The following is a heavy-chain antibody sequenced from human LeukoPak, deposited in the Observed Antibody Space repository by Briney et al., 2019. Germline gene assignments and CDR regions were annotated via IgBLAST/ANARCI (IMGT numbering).Heavy chain of an antibody. J-gene: IGHJ4*02. V-gene: IGHV4-31*03. CDR1: VGSISSGGYY. CDR3: ARDGLSYGDWDY. CDR2: IYYSGST. D-gene: IGHD4-17*01. Sequence: SETLSLTCTVSVGSISSGGYYCGWIRQHPGKGLEWIGYIYYSGSTYYNPSLKSRVTISVDTSKNQFSLKLSSVTAADTAVYYCARDGLSYGDWDYWGQGTLVTVSS.